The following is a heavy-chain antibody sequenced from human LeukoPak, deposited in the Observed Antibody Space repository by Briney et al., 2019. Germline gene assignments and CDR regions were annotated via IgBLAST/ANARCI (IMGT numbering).Heavy chain of an antibody. J-gene: IGHJ4*02. Sequence: GGSLRLSCAASGFTFSSHGMHWVRQAPGKGLEWVAVIWYDGSNKYYADSVKGRFTISRDNSKNTLYLQMNSLRAEDTAVYYCARDDGFWSGYYWGQGTLVTVSS. D-gene: IGHD3-3*01. CDR2: IWYDGSNK. V-gene: IGHV3-33*01. CDR1: GFTFSSHG. CDR3: ARDDGFWSGYY.